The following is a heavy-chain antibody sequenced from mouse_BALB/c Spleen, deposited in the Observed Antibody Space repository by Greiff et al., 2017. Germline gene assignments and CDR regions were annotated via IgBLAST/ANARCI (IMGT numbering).Heavy chain of an antibody. CDR3: AAYYCPHYYAMDY. V-gene: IGHV5-17*02. CDR1: GFTFSSFG. Sequence: EVQLVESGGGLVQPGGSRKLSCAASGFTFSSFGMHWVRQAPEKGLEWVAYISSGSSTIYYAETVKGRFTISRDNPKNTLFLQMTSLMSEDTAMYYCAAYYCPHYYAMDYWGQGTSVTVSS. CDR2: ISSGSSTI. D-gene: IGHD2-10*01. J-gene: IGHJ4*01.